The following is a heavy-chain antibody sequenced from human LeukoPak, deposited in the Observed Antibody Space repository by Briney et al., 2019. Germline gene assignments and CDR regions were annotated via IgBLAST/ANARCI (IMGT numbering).Heavy chain of an antibody. CDR3: ASATGDCSGGSCYGDAFDI. Sequence: PGGSLRLSCAASGFTFSSYSMNWVRQAPGKGLEWVSSISSSSSYIYYADSVKGRFTISRDNAKNSLYLQMNSLRAEDTAVYYCASATGDCSGGSCYGDAFDIWGQGTMVTVSS. CDR2: ISSSSSYI. J-gene: IGHJ3*02. D-gene: IGHD2-15*01. V-gene: IGHV3-21*01. CDR1: GFTFSSYS.